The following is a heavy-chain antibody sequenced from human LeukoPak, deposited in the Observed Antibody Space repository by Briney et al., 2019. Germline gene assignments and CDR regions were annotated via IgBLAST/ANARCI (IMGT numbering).Heavy chain of an antibody. CDR1: GFTFTSYS. V-gene: IGHV3-48*04. Sequence: GGSLRLSCAASGFTFTSYSMNWVRQAPGKGLEWVSYISGSSSTIYYADSVKGRFIISRDNAKNSLYLQMNSLRAVDTAVYYCARDLYGDYSFDYWGQGTLVTVSS. CDR3: ARDLYGDYSFDY. J-gene: IGHJ4*02. D-gene: IGHD4-17*01. CDR2: ISGSSSTI.